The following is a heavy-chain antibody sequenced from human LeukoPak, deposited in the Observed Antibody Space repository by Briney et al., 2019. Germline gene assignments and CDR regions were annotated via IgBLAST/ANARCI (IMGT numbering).Heavy chain of an antibody. Sequence: ASVKVSCKASGYTFTGYYMHWVRQAPGQGLEWMGRINPNSGGTNYAQKFQGRVTMTRDTSISTAYMELSRLRSDDTAVYYCATLYYYGSSGYPFDYWGQGTLVTVSS. D-gene: IGHD3-22*01. J-gene: IGHJ4*02. V-gene: IGHV1-2*06. CDR3: ATLYYYGSSGYPFDY. CDR2: INPNSGGT. CDR1: GYTFTGYY.